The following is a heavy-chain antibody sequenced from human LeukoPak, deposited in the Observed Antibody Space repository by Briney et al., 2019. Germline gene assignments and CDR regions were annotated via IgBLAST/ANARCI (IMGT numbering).Heavy chain of an antibody. CDR1: GGSISSSSYY. J-gene: IGHJ4*02. D-gene: IGHD3-10*01. CDR3: ARGSYYGSGSYWFAVHNFDY. CDR2: IYYSGST. V-gene: IGHV4-39*07. Sequence: SETLSLTCTVSGGSISSSSYYWGWIRQPPGKGLEWIGSIYYSGSTYYNPSLKSRVTISVDTSKNQFSLKLSSVTAADTAVYYCARGSYYGSGSYWFAVHNFDYWGQGTLVTVSS.